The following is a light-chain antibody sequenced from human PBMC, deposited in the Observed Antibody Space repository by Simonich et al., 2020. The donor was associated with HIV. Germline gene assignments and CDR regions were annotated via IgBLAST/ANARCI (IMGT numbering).Light chain of an antibody. CDR1: QGLSSA. V-gene: IGKV1-13*02. CDR2: DAS. J-gene: IGKJ3*01. CDR3: QQFNSYPT. Sequence: AIQLTQSPSSLSASVGDRVTITCRASQGLSSAFAWYQQKPGKAPKLLLYDASSLESGVPSRFSGSGSGTDFTLTIGSLQPEDFATYYCQQFNSYPTFGPGTKVDIK.